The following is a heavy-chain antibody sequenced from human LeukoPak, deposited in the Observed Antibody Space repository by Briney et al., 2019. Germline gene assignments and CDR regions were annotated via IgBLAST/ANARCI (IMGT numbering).Heavy chain of an antibody. V-gene: IGHV1-46*01. Sequence: GASVKVSCKASGYNFISYYMNWVRQAPGQGLEWMGIINPSGGSTSYAQKLQDRVTMTRDTSPSTVYMELGSVKSEDTAVYYCAREDVVLVDAVRYYYYGMDVWGQGTTVTVSS. CDR1: GYNFISYY. D-gene: IGHD2-8*01. CDR2: INPSGGST. J-gene: IGHJ6*02. CDR3: AREDVVLVDAVRYYYYGMDV.